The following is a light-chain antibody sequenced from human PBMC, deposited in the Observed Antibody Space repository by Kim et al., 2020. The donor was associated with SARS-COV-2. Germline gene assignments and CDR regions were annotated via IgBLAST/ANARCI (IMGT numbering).Light chain of an antibody. CDR3: QQRHAWPVT. V-gene: IGKV3-11*01. Sequence: FSPGECPTPSCRASQSFTCDLAGYQRKPGQAPRIFIYDTSNRAGGVPARFSGSGSGTDFTLTISSLEPEDFAVYYCQQRHAWPVTFGQGTRLEIK. CDR2: DTS. CDR1: QSFTCD. J-gene: IGKJ5*01.